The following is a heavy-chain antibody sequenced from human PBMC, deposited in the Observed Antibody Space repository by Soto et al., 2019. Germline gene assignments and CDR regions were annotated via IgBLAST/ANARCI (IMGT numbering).Heavy chain of an antibody. CDR1: GFTFSSYS. J-gene: IGHJ5*02. CDR3: ARDAPPLAYYYDPNWFDP. D-gene: IGHD3-22*01. CDR2: ISSSSSTI. V-gene: IGHV3-48*02. Sequence: LRLSCAASGFTFSSYSMNWVRQAPGKGLEWVSYISSSSSTIYYADSVKGRFTISRDNAKNSLYLQMNSLRDEDTAVYYCARDAPPLAYYYDPNWFDPWAQGTLVTVSS.